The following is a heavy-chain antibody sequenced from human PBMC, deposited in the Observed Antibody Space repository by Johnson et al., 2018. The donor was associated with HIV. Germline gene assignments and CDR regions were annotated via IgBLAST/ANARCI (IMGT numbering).Heavy chain of an antibody. CDR2: IYSDGST. D-gene: IGHD3-10*01. CDR1: AFTVSSNY. Sequence: VQLVESGGGLVQPGGSLRLSCVATAFTVSSNYMSWVRQAPGKGFEWVSAIYSDGSTYYAESVKGRFTISRDSSKNTLYFQLNSLRAEDTAVYYCARLLRAPLNDYDIWGQGTTVTVSS. V-gene: IGHV3-66*04. J-gene: IGHJ3*02. CDR3: ARLLRAPLNDYDI.